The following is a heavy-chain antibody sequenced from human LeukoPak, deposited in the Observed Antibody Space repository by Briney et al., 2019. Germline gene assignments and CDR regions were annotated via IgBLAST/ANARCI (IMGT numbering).Heavy chain of an antibody. CDR2: IYYSGTT. J-gene: IGHJ4*02. V-gene: IGHV4-59*01. D-gene: IGHD2-2*01. CDR1: GGSISSYY. CDR3: AKIVGLPATMAYFDY. Sequence: PSETLSLTCTVSGGSISSYYWGWIRQPPGKGLEYIGNIYYSGTTNYNPSLKSRVTISLDTSKNQFSLKLSSVTAADTAVYYCAKIVGLPATMAYFDYWGQGILITVSS.